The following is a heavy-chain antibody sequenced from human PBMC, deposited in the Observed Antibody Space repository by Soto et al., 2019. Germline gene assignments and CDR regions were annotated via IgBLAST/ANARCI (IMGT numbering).Heavy chain of an antibody. CDR3: ARKYSSSWYIAFDI. J-gene: IGHJ3*02. CDR2: IYPCDSDT. CDR1: GYSFTIYC. Sequence: GESLKISCKGSGYSFTIYCIGLVLQMPGKGLDWMGIIYPCDSDTRYSPSFQGQVTISADKSISTAYLQWSSLKASDTAMYYCARKYSSSWYIAFDIWGQGTMVTVSS. V-gene: IGHV5-51*01. D-gene: IGHD6-13*01.